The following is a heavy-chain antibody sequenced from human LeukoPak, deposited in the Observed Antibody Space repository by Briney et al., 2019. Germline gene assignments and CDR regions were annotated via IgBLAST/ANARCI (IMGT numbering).Heavy chain of an antibody. D-gene: IGHD2-21*02. Sequence: GGSLRLSCAASGFSFSNYAMSWVRQTPGRGLEWVAAIGGSGAYTNHADSVQGRLTISRDNSKNTLYLQMNNLRVEDTALYYCARDRGGENCGGDCYSAFDPWGQGTLVTVSS. J-gene: IGHJ5*02. V-gene: IGHV3-23*01. CDR3: ARDRGGENCGGDCYSAFDP. CDR1: GFSFSNYA. CDR2: IGGSGAYT.